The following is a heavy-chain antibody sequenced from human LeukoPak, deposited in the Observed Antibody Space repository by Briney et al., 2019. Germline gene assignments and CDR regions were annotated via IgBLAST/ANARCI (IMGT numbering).Heavy chain of an antibody. CDR3: ACWVEGFWSGYYSPHDAFDI. Sequence: GGSLRLSCAASGFTFSSHAMHWVRQAPGKGLEWVSGINWNGGSTGYADSVKGRFTISRDNAKNSLYLQMNSLRAEDTAVYYCACWVEGFWSGYYSPHDAFDIWGQGTMVTVSS. CDR1: GFTFSSHA. V-gene: IGHV3-20*04. D-gene: IGHD3-3*01. J-gene: IGHJ3*02. CDR2: INWNGGST.